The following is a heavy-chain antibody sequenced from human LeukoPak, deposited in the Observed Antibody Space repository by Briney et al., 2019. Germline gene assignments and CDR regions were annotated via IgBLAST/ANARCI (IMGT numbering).Heavy chain of an antibody. CDR1: GSSIITNSYY. Sequence: SETLSLTCTVSGSSIITNSYYFGWIRQPPGKGLEWIGSIYYSGSTYYNPSLRNRVTISVDTSKNQFSLKLSSVTAADTAVYYCARDDYGDGAFDIWGQGTMVTVSS. D-gene: IGHD4-17*01. CDR3: ARDDYGDGAFDI. J-gene: IGHJ3*02. CDR2: IYYSGST. V-gene: IGHV4-39*07.